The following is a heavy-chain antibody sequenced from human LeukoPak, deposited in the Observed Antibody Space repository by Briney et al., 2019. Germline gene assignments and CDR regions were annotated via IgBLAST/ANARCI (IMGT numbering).Heavy chain of an antibody. V-gene: IGHV1-2*02. CDR2: INPNSGGT. J-gene: IGHJ5*02. CDR3: ARADSSNWYWFDP. Sequence: ASVKVSCKASGYTFTGYFIHWLGQAPGQGLEWMGWINPNSGGTNYEQKFQGRVTMTRDTSMSTAYMELNSLRSDDTAVYYCARADSSNWYWFDPWGQGTLVTVSS. CDR1: GYTFTGYF. D-gene: IGHD6-13*01.